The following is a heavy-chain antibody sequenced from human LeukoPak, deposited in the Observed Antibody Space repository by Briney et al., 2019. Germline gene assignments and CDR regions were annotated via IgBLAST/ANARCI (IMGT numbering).Heavy chain of an antibody. CDR1: GFTFSSYG. Sequence: GGSLRLSCAASGFTFSSYGMSWLRQAPGKGLEWVAHIKEDGSATNYVDSVKGRYTISRDNAKSSLSLQMNSLRVEDTAVYYCGRDNGWFRFDNWGQGTLVTVSS. CDR2: IKEDGSAT. J-gene: IGHJ4*02. V-gene: IGHV3-7*01. D-gene: IGHD2-8*01. CDR3: GRDNGWFRFDN.